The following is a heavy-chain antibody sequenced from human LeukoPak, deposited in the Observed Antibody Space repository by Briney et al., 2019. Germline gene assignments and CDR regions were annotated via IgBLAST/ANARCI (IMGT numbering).Heavy chain of an antibody. Sequence: GGSLRLSCAASGFTFSSYGMHWVRQAPDKGLEWVTFIRYDGSNKYYTDSVKGRFTISTDNSKNTLYLQMNSLRTEDTAVYYCAKDVSSGFYPETFDSWGQGTLVTVSS. D-gene: IGHD3-10*01. V-gene: IGHV3-30*02. CDR2: IRYDGSNK. CDR3: AKDVSSGFYPETFDS. CDR1: GFTFSSYG. J-gene: IGHJ4*02.